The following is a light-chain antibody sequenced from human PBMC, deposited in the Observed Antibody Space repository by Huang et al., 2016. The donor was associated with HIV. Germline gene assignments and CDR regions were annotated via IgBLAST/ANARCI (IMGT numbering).Light chain of an antibody. J-gene: IGKJ1*01. CDR1: QSVSSN. Sequence: EIVMAQSPATLSVSPGERATLSCRASQSVSSNLAWYQPRPGQAPRLLISGASTRAAGVPARFSGSGSGTEFTLTISSLQSEDFAVYYCQQYNNWPPAFGQGTKVEI. V-gene: IGKV3-15*01. CDR2: GAS. CDR3: QQYNNWPPA.